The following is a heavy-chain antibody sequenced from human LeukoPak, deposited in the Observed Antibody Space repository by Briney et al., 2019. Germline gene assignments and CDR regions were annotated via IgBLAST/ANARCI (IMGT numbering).Heavy chain of an antibody. CDR1: GGSISSSSYY. V-gene: IGHV3-66*01. CDR2: IYSGGST. D-gene: IGHD3-9*01. CDR3: ARARLGKNWLLQSRYYFDY. J-gene: IGHJ4*02. Sequence: ETLSLTCTVSGGSISSSSYYWGWIRQAPGKGLEWVSVIYSGGSTYYADSVKGRFTISRDNSKNTLYLQMNSLRAEDTAVYYCARARLGKNWLLQSRYYFDYWGQGTLVTVSS.